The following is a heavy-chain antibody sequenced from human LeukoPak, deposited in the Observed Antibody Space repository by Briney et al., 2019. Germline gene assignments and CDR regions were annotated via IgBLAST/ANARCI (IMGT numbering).Heavy chain of an antibody. Sequence: SETLSLTCAVYGGSFSGYYWSWIRQPPGKGLEWIGEINHSGSTNYNPSLKSRVTISVDTSKNQFSLKLSSVTAADTAMYYCARGAIAAAGFDPWGQGTLVTVSS. CDR2: INHSGST. CDR3: ARGAIAAAGFDP. J-gene: IGHJ5*02. V-gene: IGHV4-34*01. CDR1: GGSFSGYY. D-gene: IGHD6-13*01.